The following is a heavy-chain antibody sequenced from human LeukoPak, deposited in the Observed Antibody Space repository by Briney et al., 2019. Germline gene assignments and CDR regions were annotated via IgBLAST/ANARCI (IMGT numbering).Heavy chain of an antibody. J-gene: IGHJ4*02. Sequence: ASVKVSCKASGYTFTGYYMHWVRQAPGQGLEWMGWINPNSGGTNYAQKFQGRVTMTRDTSISTAYMELRSLRSDDTAVYYCGVVPAAMGYDYWGQGTLVTVSS. D-gene: IGHD2-2*01. CDR1: GYTFTGYY. CDR3: GVVPAAMGYDY. CDR2: INPNSGGT. V-gene: IGHV1-2*02.